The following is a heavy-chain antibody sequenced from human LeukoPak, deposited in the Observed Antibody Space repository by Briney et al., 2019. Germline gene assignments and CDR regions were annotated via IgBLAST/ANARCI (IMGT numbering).Heavy chain of an antibody. J-gene: IGHJ6*02. CDR1: GYSFTSYW. CDR3: ARGRNYYYDVDV. Sequence: GESLNISCKGSGYSFTSYWIGGVRHVPGKGLEWMGIIYPGDSDTRYSPSFQGQVTISVDKSITTAYLQWNSLKASDTAMYYCARGRNYYYDVDVWGQGTTVTVSS. D-gene: IGHD1-1*01. V-gene: IGHV5-51*01. CDR2: IYPGDSDT.